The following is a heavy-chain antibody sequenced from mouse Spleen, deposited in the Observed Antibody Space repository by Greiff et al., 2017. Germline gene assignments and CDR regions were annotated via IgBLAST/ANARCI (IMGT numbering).Heavy chain of an antibody. CDR2: INPNNGGT. CDR1: GYTFTDYY. CDR3: ARWGYGSSSFAY. V-gene: IGHV1-26*01. J-gene: IGHJ3*01. D-gene: IGHD1-1*01. Sequence: VQLQQSGPELVKPGASVKISCKASGYTFTDYYMNWVKQSHGKSLEWIGDINPNNGGTSYNQKFKGKATLTVDKSSSTAYMELRSLTSEDSAVYYCARWGYGSSSFAYWGQGTLVTVSA.